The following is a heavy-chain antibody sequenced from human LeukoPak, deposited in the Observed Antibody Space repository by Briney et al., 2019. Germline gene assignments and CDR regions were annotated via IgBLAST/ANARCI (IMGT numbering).Heavy chain of an antibody. CDR3: TRDSGTYNWFDP. CDR1: GFTFSGSA. J-gene: IGHJ5*02. CDR2: IDKKDKGYSTAT. V-gene: IGHV3-73*01. D-gene: IGHD1-26*01. Sequence: GGSLKLSCAASGFTFSGSAIHWVRQSSGKGLEWVGQIDKKDKGYSTATAYAASVKGRFTISRDDSINTAYLQMKSLKTEDTALYYCTRDSGTYNWFDPWGQGTLVTVSS.